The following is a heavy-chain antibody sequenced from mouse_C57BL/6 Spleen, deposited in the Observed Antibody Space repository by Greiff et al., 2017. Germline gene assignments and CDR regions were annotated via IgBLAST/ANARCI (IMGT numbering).Heavy chain of an antibody. J-gene: IGHJ3*01. D-gene: IGHD2-4*01. CDR3: VRSYDYDRGDWFAY. CDR2: IRSKSNNYAT. V-gene: IGHV10-1*01. Sequence: EVKVVESGGGLVQPKGSLKLSCAASGFSFNTYAMNWVRQAPGKGLEWVARIRSKSNNYATYYADSVKDRFTISRDDSESMLYLQMNNLKTEDTAMYYCVRSYDYDRGDWFAYWGQGTLVTVSA. CDR1: GFSFNTYA.